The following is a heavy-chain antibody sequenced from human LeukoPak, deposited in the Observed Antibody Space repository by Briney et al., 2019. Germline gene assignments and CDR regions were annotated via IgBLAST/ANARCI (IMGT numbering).Heavy chain of an antibody. CDR1: GYSISSGYY. CDR2: IYHSGST. CDR3: ARVSGCSGGSCYLEYYYYGMDV. D-gene: IGHD2-15*01. J-gene: IGHJ6*02. Sequence: SETLSLTCTASGYSISSGYYWGWIRQPPGKGLEWIGSIYHSGSTYYNPSLKSRVTISVDTSKNQFSLKLSSVTAADTAVYYCARVSGCSGGSCYLEYYYYGMDVWGQGTTVTVSS. V-gene: IGHV4-38-2*02.